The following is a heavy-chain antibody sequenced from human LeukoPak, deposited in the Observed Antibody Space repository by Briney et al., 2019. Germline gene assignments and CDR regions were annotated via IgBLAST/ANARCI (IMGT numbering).Heavy chain of an antibody. J-gene: IGHJ4*02. CDR3: ARPYYYDSSGYYFIDY. Sequence: GASVKVSCKASGYTFTGYYMHWVRQAPGQGLEWMGWINPNSGGTNYAQKFQGRVTMTRDTSISTAYMELSRLRSDDTAVYYCARPYYYDSSGYYFIDYWGQGTLVTVSS. CDR2: INPNSGGT. V-gene: IGHV1-2*02. D-gene: IGHD3-22*01. CDR1: GYTFTGYY.